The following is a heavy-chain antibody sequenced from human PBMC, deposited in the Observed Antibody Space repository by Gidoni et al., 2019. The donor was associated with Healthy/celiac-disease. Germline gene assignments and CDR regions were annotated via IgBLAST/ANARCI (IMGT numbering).Heavy chain of an antibody. CDR1: GGTFSSYT. Sequence: QVQLVQSGAEVKKPGSSVKVSCKASGGTFSSYTISWVRQAPGQGLEWMGRIIPILGIANYAQKFQGRVTITADKSTSTAYMELSSLRSEDTAVYYCARDNGHSSKGSIYYYYGMDVWGQGTTVTVSS. CDR2: IIPILGIA. CDR3: ARDNGHSSKGSIYYYYGMDV. J-gene: IGHJ6*02. D-gene: IGHD6-19*01. V-gene: IGHV1-69*08.